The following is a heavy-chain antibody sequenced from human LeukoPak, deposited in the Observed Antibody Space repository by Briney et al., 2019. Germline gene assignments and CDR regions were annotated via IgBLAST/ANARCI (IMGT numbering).Heavy chain of an antibody. D-gene: IGHD2-2*01. CDR1: GYTFTGYY. Sequence: GASVKVSCKASGYTFTGYYMHWVRQAPGQGLEWMGWINPNNGGTYSTQKFQGWVTMTRDTSISTAYMELSRLTSDDTAVYYCARANPLHCSSTSCLFDYWGQGSLVTVSS. V-gene: IGHV1-2*04. CDR3: ARANPLHCSSTSCLFDY. J-gene: IGHJ4*02. CDR2: INPNNGGT.